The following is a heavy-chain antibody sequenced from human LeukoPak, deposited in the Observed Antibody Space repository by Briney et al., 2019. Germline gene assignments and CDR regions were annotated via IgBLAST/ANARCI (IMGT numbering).Heavy chain of an antibody. CDR2: VYHSGSA. V-gene: IGHV4-39*07. CDR3: AREPDA. Sequence: PSETLSLTCTVSGGSISGSNYHWGWIRHPPGKGLEWVGNVYHSGSAFYNESLRGRTTISVDTSKNHFSLKLTSVTAADTAVYYCAREPDAWGQGVLVTVSS. CDR1: GGSISGSNYH. J-gene: IGHJ5*02.